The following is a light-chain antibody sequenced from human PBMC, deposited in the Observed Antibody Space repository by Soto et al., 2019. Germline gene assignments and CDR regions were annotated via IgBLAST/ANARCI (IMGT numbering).Light chain of an antibody. CDR1: QSVSSTF. CDR3: QHYGSSPPLT. Sequence: EFVLTQSPGTLSLSPGERATLSCRASQSVSSTFLAWYQQKLGQPPRLLIYGASTRGTGIPDRFSGSGSGTDFTLTISRLEPEDFAVYYWQHYGSSPPLTFGGGTTVEIK. J-gene: IGKJ4*01. V-gene: IGKV3-20*01. CDR2: GAS.